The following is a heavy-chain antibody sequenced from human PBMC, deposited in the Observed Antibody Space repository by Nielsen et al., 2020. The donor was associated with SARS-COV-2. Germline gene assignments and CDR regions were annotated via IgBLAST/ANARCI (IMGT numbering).Heavy chain of an antibody. Sequence: GESLKISCAASGFAFSNYNMHWVRQAPGKGLEWVTAISYDGSNKYYADSLKGRVTISRDNSNNTLYLQMNSLRAEDTAVYYCARDSCTGGSCFDYWGQGTLVTVSS. V-gene: IGHV3-30-3*01. CDR1: GFAFSNYN. J-gene: IGHJ4*02. CDR3: ARDSCTGGSCFDY. CDR2: ISYDGSNK. D-gene: IGHD2-15*01.